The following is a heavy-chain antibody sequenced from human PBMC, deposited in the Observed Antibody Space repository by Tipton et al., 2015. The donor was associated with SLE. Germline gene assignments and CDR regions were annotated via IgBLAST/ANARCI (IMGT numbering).Heavy chain of an antibody. V-gene: IGHV4-34*01. CDR2: INHSGST. CDR1: GGSFSGYY. D-gene: IGHD3-9*01. J-gene: IGHJ4*02. Sequence: TLSLTCAVYGGSFSGYYWSWIRQPPGKGLEWIGEINHSGSTNYNPSLKSRVTTSVDTSKNQFSLKLSSVTAADTAVYYCARSHHDILEVDYWGQGTLVTVSS. CDR3: ARSHHDILEVDY.